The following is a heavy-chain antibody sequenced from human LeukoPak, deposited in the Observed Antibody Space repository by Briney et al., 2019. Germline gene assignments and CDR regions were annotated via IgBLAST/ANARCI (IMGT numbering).Heavy chain of an antibody. CDR2: IYYSGST. V-gene: IGHV4-59*01. Sequence: SETLSLTCTVSGGSISSYYWSWIRQPPGKGLEWIGYIYYSGSTNYNPSLKSRVTISVDTSKNQFSLKLSSVTAADTAVYYCARMVAWDYYDSSGYALDYWGQGTLVTVSS. J-gene: IGHJ4*02. CDR1: GGSISSYY. CDR3: ARMVAWDYYDSSGYALDY. D-gene: IGHD3-22*01.